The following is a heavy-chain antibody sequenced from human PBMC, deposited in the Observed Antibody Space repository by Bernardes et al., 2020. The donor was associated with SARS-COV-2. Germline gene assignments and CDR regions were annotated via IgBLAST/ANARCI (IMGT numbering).Heavy chain of an antibody. Sequence: ASVKVSCKASGYTFTSYGISWVRQAPGQGLEWMGWISAYNGNTTYAQKLQGRVTMTTDTSTSTAYMELRSLRSDDTAVYYCALCSGGSCYSGNFDYWGQGTLVTVSS. CDR3: ALCSGGSCYSGNFDY. V-gene: IGHV1-18*01. CDR1: GYTFTSYG. CDR2: ISAYNGNT. D-gene: IGHD2-15*01. J-gene: IGHJ4*02.